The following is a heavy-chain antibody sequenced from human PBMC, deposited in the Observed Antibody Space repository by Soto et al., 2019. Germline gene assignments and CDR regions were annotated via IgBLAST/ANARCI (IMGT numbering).Heavy chain of an antibody. CDR2: IYWDDDK. V-gene: IGHV2-5*02. CDR3: VHGTLGSYGHVYFHY. D-gene: IGHD5-18*01. CDR1: GFSVSSNGAR. Sequence: QITLKESGPPLVKPTQTLTLTCSLSGFSVSSNGARVGWIRQPPGKALEWLALIYWDDDKKYNPSLKSRLTITKDTSENQVVLTVTDVDPADTATYYCVHGTLGSYGHVYFHYWGQGTLVTVSS. J-gene: IGHJ4*02.